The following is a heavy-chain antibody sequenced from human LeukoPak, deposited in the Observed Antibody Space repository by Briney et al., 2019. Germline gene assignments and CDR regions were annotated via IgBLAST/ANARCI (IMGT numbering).Heavy chain of an antibody. Sequence: PGGSLRLSCAASGFTFSSYGMHWVRQAPGKGLEWVAVISYDGSNKYYADPVKGRFTISRDNSKNTLYLQMNSLRAEDTAVYYCAKLMDIVVVVAAAPLDYWGQGTLVTVSS. CDR3: AKLMDIVVVVAAAPLDY. CDR1: GFTFSSYG. V-gene: IGHV3-30*18. D-gene: IGHD2-15*01. CDR2: ISYDGSNK. J-gene: IGHJ4*02.